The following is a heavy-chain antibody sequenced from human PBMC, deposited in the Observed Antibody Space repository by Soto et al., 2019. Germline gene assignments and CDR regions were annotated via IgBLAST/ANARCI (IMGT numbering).Heavy chain of an antibody. Sequence: GGSLRLSCSASGFTFSSYWMTWVRQAPGKGLEWVANIKEDGSEKYYVDSVKGRFTISRDNAKNSLYLQMNSLRTEDTAVYYCTTEGQYWLASPYWGQGTLVTVSS. V-gene: IGHV3-7*05. D-gene: IGHD2-8*02. J-gene: IGHJ4*02. CDR1: GFTFSSYW. CDR2: IKEDGSEK. CDR3: TTEGQYWLASPY.